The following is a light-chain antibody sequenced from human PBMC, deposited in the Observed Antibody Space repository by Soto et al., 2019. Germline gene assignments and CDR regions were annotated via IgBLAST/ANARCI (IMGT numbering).Light chain of an antibody. J-gene: IGLJ2*01. CDR2: YDT. CDR1: NIGSKS. V-gene: IGLV3-21*04. CDR3: QVWDSSNDQVI. Sequence: SYELTQPPAVSVAPGRTANITCGGNNIGSKSVHWYQQKPGQAPVLVIYYDTDRPSGIPERFSGSNSGNTATLTITRVEAGDEADYYCQVWDSSNDQVIFGGGTKLTVL.